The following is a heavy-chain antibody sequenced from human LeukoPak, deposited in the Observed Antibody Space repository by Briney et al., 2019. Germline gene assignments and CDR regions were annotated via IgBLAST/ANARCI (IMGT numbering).Heavy chain of an antibody. CDR3: AGTLDYYYGMDV. V-gene: IGHV3-66*01. Sequence: GGSLRLSCAASGFTVSSNYMSWVRQAPGKGLEWVSVIYSGGSTYYADSVKGRFTISRDNSKNTLYLQMNSLRAEDTAVYYCAGTLDYYYGMDVWGQGTTVTVSS. CDR1: GFTVSSNY. CDR2: IYSGGST. J-gene: IGHJ6*02.